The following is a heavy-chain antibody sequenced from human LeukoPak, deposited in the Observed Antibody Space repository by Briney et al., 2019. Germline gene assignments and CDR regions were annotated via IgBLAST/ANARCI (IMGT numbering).Heavy chain of an antibody. V-gene: IGHV1-46*01. CDR1: GYTFTSYY. J-gene: IGHJ4*02. CDR3: AACSSTSCDPFDY. Sequence: ASVKVSCKASGYTFTSYYMHWVRQAPGQGLEWMGIINPSGGSTSYAQKFQGRVTITADESTSTAYMELSSLRSEDTAVYYCAACSSTSCDPFDYWGQGTLVTVSS. D-gene: IGHD2-2*01. CDR2: INPSGGST.